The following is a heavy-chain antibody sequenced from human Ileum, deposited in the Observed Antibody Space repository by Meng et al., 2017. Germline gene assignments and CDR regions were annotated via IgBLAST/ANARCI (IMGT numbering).Heavy chain of an antibody. Sequence: QVQLQASGPGLGKPSETLTRTCAASGGSIESNHWWTWIRQPPGQGLEWIGEVYHSGSTHYNPSLQSRVTISIDNSKNRFSLSLNSVTAADTAIYYCARADYVRYFDLWGRGTLVTVSS. CDR2: VYHSGST. CDR3: ARADYVRYFDL. D-gene: IGHD3-10*02. V-gene: IGHV4-4*02. J-gene: IGHJ2*01. CDR1: GGSIESNHW.